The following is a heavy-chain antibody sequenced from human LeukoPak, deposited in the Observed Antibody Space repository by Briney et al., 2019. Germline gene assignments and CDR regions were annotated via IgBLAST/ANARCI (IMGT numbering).Heavy chain of an antibody. V-gene: IGHV5-51*01. Sequence: GESLKTSCRGSGYTFTNYWIGWVRQMPGKGLEWMGIIHPSDAETLYGTSFQGQVITSADKSSSPFYLQWSSLKASDTAKYYCAKRSAASGETPWFDPWGQGTLVTVSS. J-gene: IGHJ5*02. CDR1: GYTFTNYW. CDR2: IHPSDAET. D-gene: IGHD1-26*01. CDR3: AKRSAASGETPWFDP.